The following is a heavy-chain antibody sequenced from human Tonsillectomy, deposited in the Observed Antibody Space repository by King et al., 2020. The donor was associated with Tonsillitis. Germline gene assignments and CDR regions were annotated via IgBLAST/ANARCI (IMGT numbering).Heavy chain of an antibody. CDR1: GYTFTGYY. CDR3: ARDPAPIVVLGPYKSYYGMDV. V-gene: IGHV1-2*02. Sequence: QLVESGTEVKKPGASVKVSCKASGYTFTGYYMHWVRQAPGHGLEWMGWINPNTGGTNYAQKFQGRVTMTRDTSISPAYMELSRRRSDDPAVYYCARDPAPIVVLGPYKSYYGMDVWGQGTTVTVSS. CDR2: INPNTGGT. D-gene: IGHD3-3*02. J-gene: IGHJ6*02.